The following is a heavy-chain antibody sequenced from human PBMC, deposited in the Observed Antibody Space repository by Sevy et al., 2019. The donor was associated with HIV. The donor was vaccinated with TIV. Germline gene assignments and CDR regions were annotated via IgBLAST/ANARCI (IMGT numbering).Heavy chain of an antibody. CDR1: GFTFSNAW. CDR2: IKSKTDDART. Sequence: GGSLRLSCAASGFTFSNAWMSWVRQAPGKGLEWVGRIKSKTDDARTYYAAPVKGSFAISRDDSTNMLHLQMNSLKTADTAMYYCTTDRLFDGSGSFDYWGQGTLVTVSS. V-gene: IGHV3-15*01. CDR3: TTDRLFDGSGSFDY. D-gene: IGHD3-10*01. J-gene: IGHJ4*02.